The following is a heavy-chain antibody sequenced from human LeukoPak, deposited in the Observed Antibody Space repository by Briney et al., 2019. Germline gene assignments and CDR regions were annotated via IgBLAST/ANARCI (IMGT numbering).Heavy chain of an antibody. CDR3: ARDRYCSSTSCQIRKQLWFDP. J-gene: IGHJ5*02. D-gene: IGHD2-2*01. V-gene: IGHV1-18*01. Sequence: GASVKVSCKPSGYTFTSYGITWVRQAPGQGLEWMGWISAYNGNTNYAQKLQGRVTMTTDTSTSTACMELRSLRSDDTAVYYCARDRYCSSTSCQIRKQLWFDPWGQGTLVTVSS. CDR2: ISAYNGNT. CDR1: GYTFTSYG.